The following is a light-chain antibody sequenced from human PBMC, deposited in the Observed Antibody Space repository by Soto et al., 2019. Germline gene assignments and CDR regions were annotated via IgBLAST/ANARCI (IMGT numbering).Light chain of an antibody. CDR1: QSVSTN. V-gene: IGKV3-15*01. Sequence: EIVMTQSPTTLSVSPGERATLSCRASQSVSTNLAWYQQKPGQVPSLLIYGASTRASGIPARFSGSGSGTEFTLSISSLQPDDFATYFCQQYDSYGWTFGQGTKVDIK. J-gene: IGKJ1*01. CDR3: QQYDSYGWT. CDR2: GAS.